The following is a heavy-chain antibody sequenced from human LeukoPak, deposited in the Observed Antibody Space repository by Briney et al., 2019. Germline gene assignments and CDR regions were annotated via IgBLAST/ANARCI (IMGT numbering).Heavy chain of an antibody. CDR2: IYFSGST. D-gene: IGHD4/OR15-4a*01. Sequence: SQTLSLTCTVAGGSISSDCWGWIRQPPGKGLEWSGYIYFSGSTNYNPSLKSRVTISVDTSKNQFSLKLSSVTAADTAVYYCARRAGAYSHPYDYWGQGTLVTVSS. V-gene: IGHV4-59*01. CDR1: GGSISSDC. CDR3: ARRAGAYSHPYDY. J-gene: IGHJ4*02.